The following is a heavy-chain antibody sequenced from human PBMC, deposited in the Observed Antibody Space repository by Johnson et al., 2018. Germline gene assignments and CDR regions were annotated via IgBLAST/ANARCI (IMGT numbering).Heavy chain of an antibody. CDR1: GFTVSSDW. CDR3: TTVSDVDTTMDGAFAF. V-gene: IGHV3-74*01. J-gene: IGHJ3*01. Sequence: VQLQESGGGLVQPGGSLRLSCVVSGFTVSSDWMHWVRQVPGKGLVWVSRISSDGSSTDYADSVKDRFNISRDDAKNTLKLQMNSLRAEDTAVYYGTTVSDVDTTMDGAFAFWGQGTMVTVSP. D-gene: IGHD5-18*01. CDR2: ISSDGSST.